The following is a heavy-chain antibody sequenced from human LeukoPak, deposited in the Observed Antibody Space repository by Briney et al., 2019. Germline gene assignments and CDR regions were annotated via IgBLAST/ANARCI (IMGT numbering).Heavy chain of an antibody. Sequence: PGGSLRLSCATSGFTVSNKYMTWVRQAPGKGLEWVSVIYDDGSTFYADSMRGRFTISRDNTKNTLYLQMNSLRAEDTAVYYCARVQDSGLFRWYWGQGTLVTVSS. CDR3: ARVQDSGLFRWY. CDR2: IYDDGST. D-gene: IGHD1-26*01. CDR1: GFTVSNKY. J-gene: IGHJ4*02. V-gene: IGHV3-66*01.